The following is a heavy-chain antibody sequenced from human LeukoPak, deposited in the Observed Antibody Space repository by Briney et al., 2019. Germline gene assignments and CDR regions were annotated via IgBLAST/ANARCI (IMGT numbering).Heavy chain of an antibody. V-gene: IGHV3-48*01. CDR2: INSSSSSI. CDR1: GFTFSSYS. CDR3: ARVSSPTTLYRDV. D-gene: IGHD1-1*01. J-gene: IGHJ6*03. Sequence: GGSLRLSCAASGFTFSSYSMNWPRQAPGQGLEWVSYINSSSSSIYYADSVKGRFTISRDNAKNSLYLKMNSLRAEDTAVYYCARVSSPTTLYRDVWGKGTTV.